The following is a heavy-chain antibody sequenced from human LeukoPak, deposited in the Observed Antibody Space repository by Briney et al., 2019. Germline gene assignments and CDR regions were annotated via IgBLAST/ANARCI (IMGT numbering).Heavy chain of an antibody. J-gene: IGHJ4*02. CDR2: IYYRGRT. D-gene: IGHD6-6*01. CDR1: VGSIISGNHC. CDR3: ARRAYSSSSFDY. V-gene: IGHV4-39*01. Sequence: SETLSLTCTVSVGSIISGNHCWGWIRQPPGKGLEWIGIIYYRGRTYFNPSLKSRVTISVDTSKNQFSLKLSSVTAADTAVYYCARRAYSSSSFDYWGQGTLVTVSS.